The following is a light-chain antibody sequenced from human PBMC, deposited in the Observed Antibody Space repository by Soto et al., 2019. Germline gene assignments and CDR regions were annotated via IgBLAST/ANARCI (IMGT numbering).Light chain of an antibody. J-gene: IGLJ2*01. Sequence: QLVLTQSPSASASLGAAVNLTCTLSSEHRTYAVAWYQQPPEKGPRYLMKLNSDGSLIKGDGIPDRFSGSSSGTERYLTISSLQSDDEGDYYCQTWGTDVVFGGGTKLTVL. CDR2: LNSDGSL. CDR1: SEHRTYA. CDR3: QTWGTDVV. V-gene: IGLV4-69*01.